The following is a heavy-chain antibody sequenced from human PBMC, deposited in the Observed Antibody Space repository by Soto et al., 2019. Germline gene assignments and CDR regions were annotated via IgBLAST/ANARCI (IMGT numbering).Heavy chain of an antibody. D-gene: IGHD3-22*01. Sequence: SETLSLTCTVSGGSISSYYWSWIRQPPGKGLEWIGYIYYSGSTNYNPSLKSRVTISVGTSKNQFSLKLSSVTAADTAAYYCARGPCSDRSRYYAWLDPLGQGALVNVFS. CDR2: IYYSGST. CDR3: ARGPCSDRSRYYAWLDP. V-gene: IGHV4-59*01. CDR1: GGSISSYY. J-gene: IGHJ5*02.